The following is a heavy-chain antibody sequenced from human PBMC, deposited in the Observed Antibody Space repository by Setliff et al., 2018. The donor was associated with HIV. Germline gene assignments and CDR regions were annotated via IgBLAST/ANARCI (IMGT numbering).Heavy chain of an antibody. CDR3: GREYCTNGVCYTSYFQH. V-gene: IGHV3-11*04. CDR1: GFTFSDYY. CDR2: ISGSGTTI. J-gene: IGHJ1*01. Sequence: PGGSLRLSCTASGFTFSDYYMGWIRQVPGKGLEWISYISGSGTTIYYADSVKGRLTISRDNAKNSLYLQVNSLRAEDTAVYYCGREYCTNGVCYTSYFQHWGQGTLVTVSS. D-gene: IGHD2-8*01.